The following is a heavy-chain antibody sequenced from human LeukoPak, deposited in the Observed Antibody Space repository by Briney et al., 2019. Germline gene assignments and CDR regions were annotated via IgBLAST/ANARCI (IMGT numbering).Heavy chain of an antibody. CDR1: DY. CDR3: ARAGDGYNYVDY. CDR2: IHAGGSI. J-gene: IGHJ4*02. V-gene: IGHV4-4*07. Sequence: PSETLSLTCTVSDYWSWIRQPAGKGLEWIGRIHAGGSINYNPSLKSRVTISVDTSKNQFSLKLSSVTAADTAVYYCARAGDGYNYVDYWGQGTLVTVSS. D-gene: IGHD5-24*01.